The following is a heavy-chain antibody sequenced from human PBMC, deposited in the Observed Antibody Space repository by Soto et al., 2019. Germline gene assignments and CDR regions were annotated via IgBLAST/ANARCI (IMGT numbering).Heavy chain of an antibody. J-gene: IGHJ4*02. V-gene: IGHV3-23*01. CDR2: ISGSGDGT. CDR3: AGPGYSTQDY. D-gene: IGHD5-18*01. CDR1: GFTFSSVA. Sequence: PGGSLRLSCAASGFTFSSVALCWVRQAPGKGLEWVSAISGSGDGTDYAASVKGRFIISRDNSKNTLYLQMNSLRAEDTAVYYCAGPGYSTQDYWGQGALVTVSS.